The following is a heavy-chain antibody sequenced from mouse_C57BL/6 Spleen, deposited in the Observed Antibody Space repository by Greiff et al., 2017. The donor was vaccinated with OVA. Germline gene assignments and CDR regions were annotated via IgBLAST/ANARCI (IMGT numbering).Heavy chain of an antibody. CDR2: IYPGDGDT. J-gene: IGHJ2*01. CDR1: GYAFSSSW. Sequence: QVQLQQSGPELVKPGASVKISCKASGYAFSSSWMNWVKQRPGKGLEWIGRIYPGDGDTNYNGKFKGKATLTADKSSSTAYMQLSSLTSEDSAVYFCARHGNYYFDYWGQGTTLTVSS. CDR3: ARHGNYYFDY. D-gene: IGHD2-1*01. V-gene: IGHV1-82*01.